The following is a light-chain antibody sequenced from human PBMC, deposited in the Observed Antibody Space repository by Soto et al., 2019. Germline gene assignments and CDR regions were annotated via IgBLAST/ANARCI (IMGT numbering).Light chain of an antibody. CDR2: GNN. CDR3: AAWDDSLNEYV. V-gene: IGLV1-40*01. J-gene: IGLJ1*01. Sequence: QSVLTQPPSVSGAPGQRVTISCTGSSSNIGTGYDVHWYQQLPGTAPKLLTHGNNHRPSGVPDRFSGPKSGTSASLAISGLQPEDEADYCCAAWDDSLNEYVFGDGTKVTVL. CDR1: SSNIGTGYD.